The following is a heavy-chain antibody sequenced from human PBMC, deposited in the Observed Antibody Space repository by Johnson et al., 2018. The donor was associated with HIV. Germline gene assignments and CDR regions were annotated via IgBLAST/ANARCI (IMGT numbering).Heavy chain of an antibody. J-gene: IGHJ3*02. Sequence: MLLVESGGGVVRPGESLRLSCASSGFTFDDYDMKWVRQAPGTGLEWVSGIKWNGGSTGYADSVKGRFTISRDNAKNSLYLQMNSLRAEDTALYYCARDEGIEWELLPNAFDIWGQGTMVTVSS. CDR1: GFTFDDYD. D-gene: IGHD1-26*01. V-gene: IGHV3-20*04. CDR3: ARDEGIEWELLPNAFDI. CDR2: IKWNGGST.